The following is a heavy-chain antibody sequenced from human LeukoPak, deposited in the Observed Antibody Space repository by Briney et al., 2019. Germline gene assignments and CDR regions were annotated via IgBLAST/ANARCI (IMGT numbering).Heavy chain of an antibody. J-gene: IGHJ5*02. CDR2: IYYSGST. CDR3: ASTPAIAAAGTLWWFDP. CDR1: GGPISSYY. Sequence: SETLSLTCTVPGGPISSYYWSWIRQPPGKGLEWIWYIYYSGSTNYNPSLKSRVTISVDTSKNQVSLKLSSVTAADTAVYYCASTPAIAAAGTLWWFDPWGQGTLVTVSS. D-gene: IGHD6-13*01. V-gene: IGHV4-59*01.